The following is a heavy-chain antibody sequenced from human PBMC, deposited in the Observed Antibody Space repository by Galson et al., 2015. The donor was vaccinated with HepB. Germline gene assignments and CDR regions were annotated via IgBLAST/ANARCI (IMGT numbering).Heavy chain of an antibody. CDR1: GFTFNSYW. J-gene: IGHJ4*02. V-gene: IGHV3-7*01. CDR3: ARGGDCDGPSCYDPTDY. D-gene: IGHD2-15*01. CDR2: KKQDGSEK. Sequence: SLRLSCAASGFTFNSYWMNWVRQAPGKGLEWVANKKQDGSEKYLDSVKGRFTISRDNAKNSLYLQMNSLSVEDAAVDYCARGGDCDGPSCYDPTDYWGQGTLVTVSS.